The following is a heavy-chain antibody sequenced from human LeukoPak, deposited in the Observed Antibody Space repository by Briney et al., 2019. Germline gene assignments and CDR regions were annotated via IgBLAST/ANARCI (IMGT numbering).Heavy chain of an antibody. J-gene: IGHJ3*02. CDR2: IYTSGST. CDR3: ARDSSGFRAFHI. V-gene: IGHV4-4*07. CDR1: GGSISSYY. D-gene: IGHD3-10*01. Sequence: PSETLSLTCSVSGGSISSYYWSWIRQPAGKGLEWIGRIYTSGSTNYNPSLKSRVTMSVDTSKDQISLNLSSVTAADTAVYYCARDSSGFRAFHIWGQGTMITVSS.